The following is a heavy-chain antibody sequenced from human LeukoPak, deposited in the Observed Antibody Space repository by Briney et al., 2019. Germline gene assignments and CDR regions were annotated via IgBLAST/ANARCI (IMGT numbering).Heavy chain of an antibody. CDR3: ARDWIQLSFDY. Sequence: GGSLRLSCAASGFTFSDYYMSWIRQAPGMGLEWVSYISSSSSTIYYADSVKGRFTISRDNAKNSLYLQMNSLRAEDTAVYYCARDWIQLSFDYWGQGTLVTVSS. CDR2: ISSSSSTI. D-gene: IGHD5-18*01. J-gene: IGHJ4*02. CDR1: GFTFSDYY. V-gene: IGHV3-11*04.